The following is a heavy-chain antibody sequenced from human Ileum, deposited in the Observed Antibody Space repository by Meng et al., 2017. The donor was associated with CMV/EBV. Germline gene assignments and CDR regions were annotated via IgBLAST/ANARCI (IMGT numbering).Heavy chain of an antibody. V-gene: IGHV3-23*01. CDR1: GFTFSSYA. J-gene: IGHJ4*01. CDR3: VKDHKD. Sequence: EVQLLESGGDLVQPGGSLRLSCVGSGFTFSSYALSWVRQAPGKGLERVSTVSGSSITTYYADSVKGRFTISRDNYNDILTLEMNSLRVEDTSLYYCVKDHKDWGHGTLVTVSS. CDR2: VSGSSITT.